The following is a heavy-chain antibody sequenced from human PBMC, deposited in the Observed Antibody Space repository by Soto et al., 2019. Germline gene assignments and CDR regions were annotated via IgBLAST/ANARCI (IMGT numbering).Heavy chain of an antibody. CDR2: IYYSGST. CDR3: ARALEGDYVWGSPTPCDAFDV. D-gene: IGHD3-16*01. V-gene: IGHV4-31*03. J-gene: IGHJ3*01. Sequence: PSETLSLTCTVSGGSISSGGYYWSWIRQHPGKGLEWIGYIYYSGSTYYNTSLKSRVTISVDTSKNQFSLKLSSVTAADTAVYYCARALEGDYVWGSPTPCDAFDVWGQGTMVTVSS. CDR1: GGSISSGGYY.